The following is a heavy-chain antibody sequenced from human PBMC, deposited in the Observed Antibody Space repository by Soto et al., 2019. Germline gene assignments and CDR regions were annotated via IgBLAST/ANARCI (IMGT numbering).Heavy chain of an antibody. CDR1: GGTFSSYA. Sequence: GASVKVSCKASGGTFSSYAISWVRQAPGQGLEWMGGIIPIFGTANYAQKFQGRVTITADESTSTAYMELSSLRSEDTAVYYCARGPYTPGYSSSWYRLEAYYYYYGMDVWGQGTTVTVSS. CDR3: ARGPYTPGYSSSWYRLEAYYYYYGMDV. D-gene: IGHD6-13*01. CDR2: IIPIFGTA. J-gene: IGHJ6*02. V-gene: IGHV1-69*13.